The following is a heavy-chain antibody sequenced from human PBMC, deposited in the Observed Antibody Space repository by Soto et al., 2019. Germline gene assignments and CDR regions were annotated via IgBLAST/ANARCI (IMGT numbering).Heavy chain of an antibody. CDR3: ARNAGRRYYDSSGFDI. CDR1: GYTFTSYG. V-gene: IGHV1-18*04. CDR2: ISAYNGNT. D-gene: IGHD3-22*01. J-gene: IGHJ3*02. Sequence: ASVKVSCKASGYTFTSYGISWVRRAPGQGLEWMGWISAYNGNTNYAQKLQGRVTMTTDTSTSTAYMELRSLRSDDTAVYYCARNAGRRYYDSSGFDIWGQGTMVTVSS.